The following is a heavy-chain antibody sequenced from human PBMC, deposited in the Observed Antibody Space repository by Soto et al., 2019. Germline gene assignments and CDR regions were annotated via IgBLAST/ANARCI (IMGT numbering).Heavy chain of an antibody. CDR3: ARGPLDIVATPLPFDY. D-gene: IGHD5-12*01. CDR1: GFTFSSYA. J-gene: IGHJ4*02. CDR2: ISSNGGST. Sequence: GGSLRLSCAASGFTFSSYAMHWVRQAPGKGLEYVSAISSNGGSTYYANSVKGRFTISRDNSKNTLYLQMGSLRAEDMAVYYCARGPLDIVATPLPFDYSGQGTLVTVSS. V-gene: IGHV3-64*01.